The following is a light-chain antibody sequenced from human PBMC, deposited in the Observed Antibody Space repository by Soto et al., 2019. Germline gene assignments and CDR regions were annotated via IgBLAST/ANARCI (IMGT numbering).Light chain of an antibody. Sequence: EIVLTQSPGTLSSSPGERATLSCRASHSVSSSYLAWYQHKPGQAPRLLIYASSSRSTGIPDRFGGSGSGTDFNLTISRLEPDDFAVYYCQQYGDSSWTFGQGTKVEIK. V-gene: IGKV3-20*01. CDR1: HSVSSSY. CDR3: QQYGDSSWT. J-gene: IGKJ1*01. CDR2: ASS.